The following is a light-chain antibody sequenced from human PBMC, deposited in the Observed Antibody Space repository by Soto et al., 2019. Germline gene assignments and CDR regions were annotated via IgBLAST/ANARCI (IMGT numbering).Light chain of an antibody. CDR3: QQYGSSPT. V-gene: IGKV3-20*01. Sequence: EIVLTQSPGTLSLSPGERATLSCRASQSVSSSYLAWYQQKPGQAPRLLIYGASTRATGIPDRFSGSGSGTDFTLSIGRLEHEDFSVYYCQQYGSSPTFGQGTKVEIK. CDR1: QSVSSSY. CDR2: GAS. J-gene: IGKJ1*01.